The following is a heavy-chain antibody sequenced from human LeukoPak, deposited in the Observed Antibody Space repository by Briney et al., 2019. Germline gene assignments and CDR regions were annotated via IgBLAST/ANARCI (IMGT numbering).Heavy chain of an antibody. V-gene: IGHV1-46*01. CDR2: INPSGVST. Sequence: ASVKVSCKASGYTFTSYYMHWVRQAPGQGLEWMGIINPSGVSTSYAQKFQGRVTMTRHTSTSTVYLELSSLRSEDTAVYYCAGDYYDSSGYYLFDIWGQGTMVTVSS. D-gene: IGHD3-22*01. J-gene: IGHJ3*02. CDR3: AGDYYDSSGYYLFDI. CDR1: GYTFTSYY.